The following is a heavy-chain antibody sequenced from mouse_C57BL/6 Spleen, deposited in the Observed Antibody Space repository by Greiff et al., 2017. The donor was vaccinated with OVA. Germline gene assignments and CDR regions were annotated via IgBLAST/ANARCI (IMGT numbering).Heavy chain of an antibody. J-gene: IGHJ1*03. CDR1: GYTFTSYW. CDR3: AVGDYYGSGYRWYFDG. Sequence: QVQLQQPGAELVMPGASVKLSCKASGYTFTSYWMHWVKQRPGQGLEWIGEIDPSDSYTNYNQKFKGKSTLTVDKSSSTAYMQLSSLTSEDSAVYYGAVGDYYGSGYRWYFDGWGTGTTVTVSS. D-gene: IGHD1-1*01. CDR2: IDPSDSYT. V-gene: IGHV1-69*01.